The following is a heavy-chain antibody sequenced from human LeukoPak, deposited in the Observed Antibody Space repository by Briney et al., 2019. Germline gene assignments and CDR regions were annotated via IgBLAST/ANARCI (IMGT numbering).Heavy chain of an antibody. Sequence: PSETLSLTCAVYGGSFSGYYWSWIRQPPGKGLEWIGEINHSGSTNHNPSLKSRVTISVDTSKNQFSLKLSSVTAADTAVYYCARGRRQNRLFDYWGQGTLVTVSS. V-gene: IGHV4-34*01. CDR1: GGSFSGYY. CDR2: INHSGST. J-gene: IGHJ4*02. D-gene: IGHD1/OR15-1a*01. CDR3: ARGRRQNRLFDY.